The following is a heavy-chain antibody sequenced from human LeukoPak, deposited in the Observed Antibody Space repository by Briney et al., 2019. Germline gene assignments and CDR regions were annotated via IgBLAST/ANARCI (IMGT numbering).Heavy chain of an antibody. CDR2: IWYDGSNK. Sequence: GRSLRLSCAASGFIFSSYGMHWVRQAPGKGLERAAVIWYDGSNKYYADSVKGRFTISRDNSKNTLYLQMNSLRAEDTAVYYCARRDCSSTSCYFSNWFNPWGQGTRVTVSS. J-gene: IGHJ5*02. D-gene: IGHD2-2*01. CDR1: GFIFSSYG. CDR3: ARRDCSSTSCYFSNWFNP. V-gene: IGHV3-33*01.